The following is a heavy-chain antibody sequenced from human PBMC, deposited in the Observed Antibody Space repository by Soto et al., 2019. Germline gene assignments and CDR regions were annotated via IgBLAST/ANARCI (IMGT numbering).Heavy chain of an antibody. J-gene: IGHJ4*02. CDR3: ARQGTGTTLDFDY. D-gene: IGHD1-7*01. V-gene: IGHV4-39*01. Sequence: SETLSLTCTVSGGSISSSSYYWGWIRQPPGKGLEWIGSIYYSGSTYYNPSLKSRVTISVDTSKNQFSLKLSSVTAADTAVYYCARQGTGTTLDFDYWGQGTLVTVSS. CDR2: IYYSGST. CDR1: GGSISSSSYY.